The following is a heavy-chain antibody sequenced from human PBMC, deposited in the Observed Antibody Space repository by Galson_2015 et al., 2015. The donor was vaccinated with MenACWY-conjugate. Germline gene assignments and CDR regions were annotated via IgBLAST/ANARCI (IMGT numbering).Heavy chain of an antibody. CDR2: IYYSGST. CDR1: GGSISSTNYY. Sequence: SEPLSLTCHVSGGSISSTNYYWGWIRQSPGRGLEWIGSIYYSGSTNHTPSLKSRVTISVDTSKNQFSLKLSSVTAADTAVYYCARLRYSGSYYYFDYWGQGTLVTVSS. V-gene: IGHV4-39*07. D-gene: IGHD1-26*01. CDR3: ARLRYSGSYYYFDY. J-gene: IGHJ4*02.